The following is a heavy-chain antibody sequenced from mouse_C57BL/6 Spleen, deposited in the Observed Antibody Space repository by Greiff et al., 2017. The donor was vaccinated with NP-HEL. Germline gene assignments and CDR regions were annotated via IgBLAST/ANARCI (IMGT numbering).Heavy chain of an antibody. CDR2: INPSTGGT. CDR3: VRGGFDY. CDR1: GYSFTGYY. J-gene: IGHJ2*01. V-gene: IGHV1-43*01. Sequence: VHVKQSGPELVKPGASVKISCKASGYSFTGYYMHWVKQSPEKSLEWIGEINPSTGGTSYNQKFKGKATLPVDKSSSTAYMQLKSLTSEDSSVYYCVRGGFDYWGQGTTLTVSS.